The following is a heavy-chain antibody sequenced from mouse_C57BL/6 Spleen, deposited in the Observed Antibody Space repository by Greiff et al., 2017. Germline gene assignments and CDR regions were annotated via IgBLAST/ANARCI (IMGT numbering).Heavy chain of an antibody. V-gene: IGHV1-15*01. J-gene: IGHJ2*01. Sequence: VKLVESGAELVRPGASVTLSCKASGYTFTDYEMHWVKQTPVHGLEWIGAIDPETGGTAYNQKFKGKAILTADKSSSTAYMELRSLTSEDSAVYYCTRWDKLGPLDYWGQGTTLTVSS. CDR1: GYTFTDYE. CDR3: TRWDKLGPLDY. CDR2: IDPETGGT. D-gene: IGHD4-1*01.